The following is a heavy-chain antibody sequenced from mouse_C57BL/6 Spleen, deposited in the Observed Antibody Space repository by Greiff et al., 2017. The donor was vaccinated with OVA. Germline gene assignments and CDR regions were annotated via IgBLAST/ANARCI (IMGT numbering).Heavy chain of an antibody. CDR2: INPNNGGT. D-gene: IGHD1-1*01. J-gene: IGHJ3*01. CDR1: GYTFTDYN. V-gene: IGHV1-18*01. Sequence: EVKLVESGPELVKPGASVKIPCKASGYTFTDYNMDWVKQSHGKSLEWIGDINPNNGGTIYNQKFKGKATLTVDKSSSTAYMELRSLTSEDTAVYYCARSDYYGSSYLPFAYWGQGTLVTVSA. CDR3: ARSDYYGSSYLPFAY.